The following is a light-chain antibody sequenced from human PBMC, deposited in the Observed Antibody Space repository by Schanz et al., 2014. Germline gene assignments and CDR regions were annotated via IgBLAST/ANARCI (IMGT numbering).Light chain of an antibody. V-gene: IGLV2-8*01. Sequence: QSALTQPPSASGSPGQSVAISCTGTSSDVGGNNYVSWYQQHPGKAPKLLIYEVNKRPSGVPDRFSGSKSGNTASLTVSGLQAEDEADYYCSSHGGSRVFGGGTQLTVL. J-gene: IGLJ3*02. CDR2: EVN. CDR3: SSHGGSRV. CDR1: SSDVGGNNY.